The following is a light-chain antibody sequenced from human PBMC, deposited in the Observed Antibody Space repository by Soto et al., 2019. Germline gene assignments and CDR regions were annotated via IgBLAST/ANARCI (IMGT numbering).Light chain of an antibody. CDR1: SSNIGAGYD. Sequence: QPPSVSGAPGQRVTISCTGRSSNIGAGYDVHWYQQLPGTAPKLLIYGNSNRPSGVPDRFSGSKSGTSASLAITGLQAEDEADYYCQSYDSSLSGSYVFGTGTKLTVL. V-gene: IGLV1-40*01. CDR2: GNS. J-gene: IGLJ1*01. CDR3: QSYDSSLSGSYV.